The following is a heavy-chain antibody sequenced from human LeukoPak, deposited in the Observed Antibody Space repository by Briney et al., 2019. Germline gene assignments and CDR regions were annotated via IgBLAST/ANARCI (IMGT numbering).Heavy chain of an antibody. CDR3: AELGITMIGGV. J-gene: IGHJ6*04. CDR1: GFTFSSYS. Sequence: GGSLRLSCAASGFTFSSYSMNWVRQAPRKGLEWVSSISSSSSYIYYADSVKGRFTIPRDNAKNSLYLQMNSLRAEDTAVYYCAELGITMIGGVWGKGTTVTISS. D-gene: IGHD3-10*02. V-gene: IGHV3-21*01. CDR2: ISSSSSYI.